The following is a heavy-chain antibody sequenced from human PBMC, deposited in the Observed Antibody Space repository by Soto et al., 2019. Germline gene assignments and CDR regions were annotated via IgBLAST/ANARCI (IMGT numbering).Heavy chain of an antibody. V-gene: IGHV3-74*01. CDR1: GFSFSSYW. D-gene: IGHD3-9*01. CDR3: ARSPGGYYID. J-gene: IGHJ3*01. Sequence: GGSLRLSCADSGFSFSSYWMHWVRQSPGKGLVWVSRINTDGSSTNYADSVKGRFTISRDNAKNTVYLQMNSLRAEDTAVYYCARSPGGYYIDWGQGTMVTV. CDR2: INTDGSST.